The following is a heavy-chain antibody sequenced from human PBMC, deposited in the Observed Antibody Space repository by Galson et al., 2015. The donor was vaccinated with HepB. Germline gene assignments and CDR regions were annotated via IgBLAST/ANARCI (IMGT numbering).Heavy chain of an antibody. CDR1: GFDFSIYG. D-gene: IGHD2-2*01. CDR3: AREIKGRWYHFEY. V-gene: IGHV3-33*01. CDR2: IWFDGSNE. Sequence: SLRLSCAASGFDFSIYGMNWVRQAPDKGLEWVAVIWFDGSNEDYVDSVKGRFTISRDNSQKTLYLQMNSLRAEDTAVYYCAREIKGRWYHFEYWGQGALVTVSS. J-gene: IGHJ4*02.